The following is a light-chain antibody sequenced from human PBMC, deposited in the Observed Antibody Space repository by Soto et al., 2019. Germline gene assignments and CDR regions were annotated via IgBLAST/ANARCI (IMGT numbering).Light chain of an antibody. V-gene: IGKV3-15*01. J-gene: IGKJ5*01. CDR1: QSISSN. CDR2: GAS. Sequence: EIVMTQSPGTLSVSPGERATLSCRASQSISSNLAWYQQKPGQAPRLLIYGASTRASGIPTRFSGSGSGTEFTLTIGSLQSEDFAVYYCQQYNNWPPMTFGQGTRLEIK. CDR3: QQYNNWPPMT.